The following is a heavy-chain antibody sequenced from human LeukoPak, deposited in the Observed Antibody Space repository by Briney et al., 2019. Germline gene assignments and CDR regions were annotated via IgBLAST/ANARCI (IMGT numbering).Heavy chain of an antibody. D-gene: IGHD3-10*01. V-gene: IGHV5-51*01. CDR2: IYPGDSDT. CDR1: GYSFTSYW. J-gene: IGHJ4*02. Sequence: NTGESLKISCKGSGYSFTSYWIGWVRQMPGKGLEWMGIIYPGDSDTRYSPSFQGQVTISADKSISAAYLQWSSLKASDTAMYYCARHYFQLWFGELLPYFDYWGQGTLVTVSS. CDR3: ARHYFQLWFGELLPYFDY.